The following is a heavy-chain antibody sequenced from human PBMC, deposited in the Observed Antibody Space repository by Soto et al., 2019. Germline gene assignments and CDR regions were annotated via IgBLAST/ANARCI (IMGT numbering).Heavy chain of an antibody. Sequence: ASVKVSCKASGYTFTSYSISWVLQAPGQGLEWMGWISADNGNTNYAQKFQGRVTMTTDTSTSTAYMELRSLRSDDTAVYYCARSYGDYLDAFDFWGQGTMVTVSS. CDR3: ARSYGDYLDAFDF. J-gene: IGHJ3*01. V-gene: IGHV1-18*01. D-gene: IGHD4-17*01. CDR2: ISADNGNT. CDR1: GYTFTSYS.